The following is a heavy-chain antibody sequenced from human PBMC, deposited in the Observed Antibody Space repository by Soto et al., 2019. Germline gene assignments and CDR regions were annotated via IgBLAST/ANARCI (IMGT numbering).Heavy chain of an antibody. D-gene: IGHD1-1*01. Sequence: QITLKESGPTLVKPTQTLTLTCTFSGFSLTTTGVGVGWIRQPPGKALEWLALISWDNDKRYSPSLKSRLSTPKDPSKIQVVLTMTIMDPVDTATYCCAYSPQFNHNIPLSHGFGPWGRGNLVIVSS. CDR2: ISWDNDK. CDR1: GFSLTTTGVG. J-gene: IGHJ5*02. CDR3: AYSPQFNHNIPLSHGFGP. V-gene: IGHV2-5*02.